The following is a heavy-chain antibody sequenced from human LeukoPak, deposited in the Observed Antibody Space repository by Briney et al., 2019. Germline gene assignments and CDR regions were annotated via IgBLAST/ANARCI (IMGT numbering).Heavy chain of an antibody. CDR3: ASIITMIVVVPRGYFDY. CDR1: GGSISSSSYY. CDR2: IYYSGST. Sequence: SETLSLTCTVSGGSISSSSYYWGWIRQPPGKGLEWIGSIYYSGSTYYNPSLKSRVTISVDTSKNQFSLKLSSVTAADTAVYYCASIITMIVVVPRGYFDYWGQGTLVTVSS. D-gene: IGHD3-22*01. V-gene: IGHV4-39*01. J-gene: IGHJ4*02.